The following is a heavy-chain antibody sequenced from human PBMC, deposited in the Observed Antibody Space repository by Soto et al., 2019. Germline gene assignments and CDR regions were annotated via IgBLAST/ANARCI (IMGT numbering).Heavy chain of an antibody. D-gene: IGHD6-19*01. Sequence: QVQLQESGPGLVKPSGTLSLTCAVSGVSISSSNWWSWVRQPPGKGLEWIGEIYRSGRASYNPSLKSRVTISVDKPKHQFSLKLSSLTAADTAVYYCAIRGHIAVAGTYYFDYWCQGALVTVSS. J-gene: IGHJ4*02. CDR3: AIRGHIAVAGTYYFDY. CDR2: IYRSGRA. CDR1: GVSISSSNW. V-gene: IGHV4-4*02.